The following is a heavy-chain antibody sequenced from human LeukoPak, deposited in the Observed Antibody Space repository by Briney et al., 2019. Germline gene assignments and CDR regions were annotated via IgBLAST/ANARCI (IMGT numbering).Heavy chain of an antibody. CDR1: GFTLGSYW. CDR2: IKEDGSET. D-gene: IGHD1-1*01. CDR3: ARTTYGDY. J-gene: IGHJ4*02. V-gene: IGHV3-7*02. Sequence: GGSLRLSCAASGFTLGSYWMTWVRQAPRKGLEWAAAIKEDGSETYYVDSVKGRFTISRDNAKNPLYLQMSSLRAEDTAVYYCARTTYGDYWGQGTLVTVSS.